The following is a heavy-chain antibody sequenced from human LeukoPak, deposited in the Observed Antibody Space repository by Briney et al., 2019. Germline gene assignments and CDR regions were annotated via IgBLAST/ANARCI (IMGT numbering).Heavy chain of an antibody. V-gene: IGHV3-43D*03. Sequence: GGSLRLSCAASGFTFDDYAMHWVRHAPGKGLQWISSINWVGDTSSYADSVKGRFTVSRDNTKGSLYLQMHSLRSEDTALYYCAKDRQYGDYGGGDFFDSWGQGTLVTVSS. CDR3: AKDRQYGDYGGGDFFDS. CDR2: INWVGDTS. J-gene: IGHJ4*02. D-gene: IGHD4-17*01. CDR1: GFTFDDYA.